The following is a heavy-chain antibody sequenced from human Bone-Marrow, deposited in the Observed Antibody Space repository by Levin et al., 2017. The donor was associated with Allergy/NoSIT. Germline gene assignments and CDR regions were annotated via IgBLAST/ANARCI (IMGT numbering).Heavy chain of an antibody. V-gene: IGHV4-59*01. CDR2: IYYIGTT. J-gene: IGHJ2*01. CDR1: GGSISGYY. Sequence: SETLSLTCTVSGGSISGYYWSWIRQPPGKGLEWIGYIYYIGTTNYNPSLESRVTISLDTSKNQVSLRLTSVTAADTAMYYCAREKQVVGGWYFDFWGPGTRVTVSS. CDR3: AREKQVVGGWYFDF. D-gene: IGHD6-13*01.